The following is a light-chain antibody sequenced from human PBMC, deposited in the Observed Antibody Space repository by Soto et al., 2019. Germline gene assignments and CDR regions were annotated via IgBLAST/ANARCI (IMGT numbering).Light chain of an antibody. Sequence: QSVLTQPASVSGSPGQSITISCTGTSSDVGGYDYVSWYQQHPGKAPKLMIYDVTNRPSGVSNRFSGSKSGNTASLTISGLQAGNKADYYCISYASINTYVFGPGTKVTV. CDR1: SSDVGGYDY. V-gene: IGLV2-14*01. CDR2: DVT. CDR3: ISYASINTYV. J-gene: IGLJ1*01.